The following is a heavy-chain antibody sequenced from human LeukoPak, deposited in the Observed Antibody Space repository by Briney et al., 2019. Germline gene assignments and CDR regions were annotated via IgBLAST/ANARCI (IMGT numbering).Heavy chain of an antibody. CDR2: IVNDGSGA. CDR1: GFTFSSHW. D-gene: IGHD2-15*01. J-gene: IGHJ4*02. V-gene: IGHV3-74*01. CDR3: VRASPHSGFNVDFDC. Sequence: GGSLRLSCAASGFTFSSHWMHWVRQAPGKGLVWFSRIVNDGSGATYVDSVKGRFTTSRDNAKNTLYLQMNSLRAEDTAVYYCVRASPHSGFNVDFDCWGQGTLVTVSS.